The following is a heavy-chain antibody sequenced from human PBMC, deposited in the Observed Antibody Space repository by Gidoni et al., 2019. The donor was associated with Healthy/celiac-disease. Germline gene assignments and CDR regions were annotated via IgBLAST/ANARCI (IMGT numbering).Heavy chain of an antibody. CDR3: ARHRGSGDYSHYYYYYGMDV. D-gene: IGHD4-17*01. J-gene: IGHJ6*02. CDR2: IDPSDSYT. Sequence: EVQLVQSGAEVKKPGESLRISCKGSGYSFTSYWISWVRQMPGKGLEWMGRIDPSDSYTNYSPSFQGHVTISADKSISTAYLQWSSLKASDTAMYYCARHRGSGDYSHYYYYYGMDVWGQGTTVTVSS. V-gene: IGHV5-10-1*01. CDR1: GYSFTSYW.